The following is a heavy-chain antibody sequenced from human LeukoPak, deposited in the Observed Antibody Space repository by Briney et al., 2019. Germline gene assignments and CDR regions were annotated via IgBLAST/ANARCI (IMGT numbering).Heavy chain of an antibody. J-gene: IGHJ4*02. CDR1: GFTFSSYS. CDR2: ISSSSSYI. Sequence: GGSLRLSCAASGFTFSSYSMNWVRQAPGKGLEWVSSISSSSSYIYYADSVKGRFTISRDNAKNSLYLQMNSLRAEDTAVYYCARGFREYTSGWYYFDYWGQGTLVTVSS. D-gene: IGHD6-19*01. V-gene: IGHV3-21*01. CDR3: ARGFREYTSGWYYFDY.